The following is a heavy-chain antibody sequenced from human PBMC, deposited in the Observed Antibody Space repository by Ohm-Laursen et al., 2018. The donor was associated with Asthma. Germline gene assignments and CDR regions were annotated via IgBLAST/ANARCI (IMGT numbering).Heavy chain of an antibody. J-gene: IGHJ4*02. D-gene: IGHD6-19*01. V-gene: IGHV3-33*01. CDR1: GFTFSSYG. CDR2: IWYDGSNK. Sequence: SLRLSCAASGFTFSSYGMPWVRQAPGKGLEWVAVIWYDGSNKYYADSVKGRFTISRDNSKNTLYLQMNSLRAEDTAAYYCARENIAVAGTGFDYWGQGTLVTVSS. CDR3: ARENIAVAGTGFDY.